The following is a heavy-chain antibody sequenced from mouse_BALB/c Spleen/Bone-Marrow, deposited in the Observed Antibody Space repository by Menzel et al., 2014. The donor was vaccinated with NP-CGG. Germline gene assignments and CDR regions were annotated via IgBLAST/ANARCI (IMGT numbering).Heavy chain of an antibody. D-gene: IGHD2-13*01. CDR2: INPSNGRT. Sequence: VQLQQFGAELVKPGTSAKLPCKTSGYTFTSYWMHWVTQRPGQGLEWIGEINPSNGRTNYNEKFKNKATLTVDKSSNTAYMQLSSLTSEDSAVYFCARTYGDSPYFYGMDYWGQGTSVTVSS. V-gene: IGHV1S81*02. J-gene: IGHJ4*01. CDR3: ARTYGDSPYFYGMDY. CDR1: GYTFTSYW.